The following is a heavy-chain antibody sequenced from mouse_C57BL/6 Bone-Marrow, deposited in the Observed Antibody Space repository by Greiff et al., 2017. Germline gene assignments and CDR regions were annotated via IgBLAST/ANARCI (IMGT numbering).Heavy chain of an antibody. CDR3: ARILRLCAY. J-gene: IGHJ3*01. Sequence: QVQLQQPGAELVRPGTSVKLSCKASGYTFTSYWMHWVKQRPGQGLEWIGVIDPSDSYTNYNQKFKGKATLTVDTSSSTAYMQLSSLTSEDSAVYYCARILRLCAYWGQGTLVTVSA. CDR1: GYTFTSYW. D-gene: IGHD1-1*01. V-gene: IGHV1-59*01. CDR2: IDPSDSYT.